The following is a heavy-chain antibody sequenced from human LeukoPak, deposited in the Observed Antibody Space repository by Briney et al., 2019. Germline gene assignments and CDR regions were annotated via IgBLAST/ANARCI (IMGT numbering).Heavy chain of an antibody. CDR2: TYTSGST. CDR3: ARTIHYDILTGFGDYYYMDV. V-gene: IGHV4-4*07. Sequence: SETLSLTCTVSGGSISSYYWSWIRQPAGKGLEWIGRTYTSGSTNYNPSLKSRVTMSVDTSKNQFSLKLSSVTAADTAVYYCARTIHYDILTGFGDYYYMDVWGKGTTVTISS. CDR1: GGSISSYY. J-gene: IGHJ6*03. D-gene: IGHD3-9*01.